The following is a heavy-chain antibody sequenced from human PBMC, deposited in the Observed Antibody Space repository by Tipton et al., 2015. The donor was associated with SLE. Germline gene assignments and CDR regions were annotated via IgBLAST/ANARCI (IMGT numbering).Heavy chain of an antibody. V-gene: IGHV4-34*01. CDR1: GGSFSGYY. D-gene: IGHD3-22*01. CDR2: INHSGST. CDR3: ARRGYYDSSDY. Sequence: TLSLTCAVYGGSFSGYYWSWIRQPPGKGLEWIGEINHSGSTNYNPSFQGHVTISADKSISTAYLQWSSLKASDTAMYYCARRGYYDSSDYWGQGTLVTVSS. J-gene: IGHJ4*02.